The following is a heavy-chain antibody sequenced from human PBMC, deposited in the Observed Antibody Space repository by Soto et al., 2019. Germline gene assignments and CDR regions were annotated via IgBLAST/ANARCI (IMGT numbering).Heavy chain of an antibody. D-gene: IGHD3-3*01. J-gene: IGHJ5*02. Sequence: SVKVSCKASGYTFTTYAIHWVRQAPGQGLEWMGWIIPIFGTANYAQKFQGRVTITADESTSTAYMELSSLRSEDTAVYYCARSYDFWSGYYDWFDPWGQGTLVTVSS. CDR1: GYTFTTYA. CDR3: ARSYDFWSGYYDWFDP. CDR2: IIPIFGTA. V-gene: IGHV1-69*13.